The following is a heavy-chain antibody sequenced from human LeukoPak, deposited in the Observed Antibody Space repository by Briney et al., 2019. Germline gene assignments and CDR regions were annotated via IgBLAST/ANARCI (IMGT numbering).Heavy chain of an antibody. J-gene: IGHJ4*02. V-gene: IGHV3-21*01. Sequence: GGSLRLSCAASGFAFSRYSMNWVRQAPGKGLEWVSSISYSGPHMFYADSVRGRFTISRDNAENSLFLQMNSLRAEDTAVYFCASNDYRDEGIDSWGQGTLVTVS. D-gene: IGHD4-17*01. CDR1: GFAFSRYS. CDR3: ASNDYRDEGIDS. CDR2: ISYSGPHM.